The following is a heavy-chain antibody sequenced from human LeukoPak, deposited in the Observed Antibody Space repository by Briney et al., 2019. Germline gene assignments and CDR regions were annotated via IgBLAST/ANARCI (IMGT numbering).Heavy chain of an antibody. V-gene: IGHV3-23*01. D-gene: IGHD1-26*01. J-gene: IGHJ4*02. CDR3: AKDPVGATKASIFLDY. CDR2: ISGSGGST. Sequence: PGGSLRLSCAASGFTFSSYAMSWGRQAPGEGLELVSAISGSGGSTYYADSVKGRFTISRDNSKNTLYLQMNSLRAEDTAVYYCAKDPVGATKASIFLDYWGQGTLVTVSS. CDR1: GFTFSSYA.